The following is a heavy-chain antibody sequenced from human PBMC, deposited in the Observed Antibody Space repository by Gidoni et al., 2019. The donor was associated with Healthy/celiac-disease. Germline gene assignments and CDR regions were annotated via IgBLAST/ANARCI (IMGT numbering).Heavy chain of an antibody. CDR3: ARETRQYYDFWSGYYIDY. D-gene: IGHD3-3*01. Sequence: EVQLVESGGGLVQPGGSLRLSCAASGFTFISYWMSWVRQAPGKGLEWVANIKQDGSEKYYVDSVKGRFTISRDNAKNSLYLQMNSLRAEDTAVYYCARETRQYYDFWSGYYIDYWGQGTLVTVSS. J-gene: IGHJ4*02. CDR2: IKQDGSEK. CDR1: GFTFISYW. V-gene: IGHV3-7*03.